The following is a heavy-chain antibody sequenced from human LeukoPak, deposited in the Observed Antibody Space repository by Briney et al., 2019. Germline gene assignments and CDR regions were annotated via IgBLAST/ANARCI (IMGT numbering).Heavy chain of an antibody. D-gene: IGHD5-18*01. CDR1: GGSISSGGYY. CDR3: ASNRRQLWSDYYFDY. V-gene: IGHV4-31*03. J-gene: IGHJ4*02. Sequence: SETLSLTCTVSGGSISSGGYYWSWIRQHPGKGLEWIGYIYYSGSTYYNPSLKSRVTISVDTSKNQFSLKLSSVTAADTAVYYCASNRRQLWSDYYFDYWGQGTLVTVSS. CDR2: IYYSGST.